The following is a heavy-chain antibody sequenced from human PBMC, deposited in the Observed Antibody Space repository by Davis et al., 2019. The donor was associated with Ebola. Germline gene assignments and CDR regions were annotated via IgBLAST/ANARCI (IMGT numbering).Heavy chain of an antibody. V-gene: IGHV4-30-4*08. CDR3: ARVPTSGHGPPGY. J-gene: IGHJ4*01. D-gene: IGHD3-10*01. CDR1: GGSISSGGYY. CDR2: IYYSGST. Sequence: LRLSCTVSGGSISSGGYYWSWIRQHPGKGLEWIGYIYYSGSTYYNPSLKSRLTISVDTSKNQFSLSLSSVTAADTAVYYCARVPTSGHGPPGYWGHGTLVTVSS.